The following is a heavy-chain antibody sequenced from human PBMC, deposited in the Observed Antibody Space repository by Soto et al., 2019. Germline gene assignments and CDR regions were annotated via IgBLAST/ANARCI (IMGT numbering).Heavy chain of an antibody. CDR2: ISYDGSNR. CDR3: AKDHIVAAAPDY. J-gene: IGHJ4*02. D-gene: IGHD2-2*01. Sequence: QVQLVESGGGVVQPGRSLRLSCAASGFTFDTYGMHWVRQAPGKGLEWVAVISYDGSNRYYADSVKGRFTISRDNSKHALYMQMNSLRSEDTAVYYCAKDHIVAAAPDYWGQGTLVTVSS. V-gene: IGHV3-30*18. CDR1: GFTFDTYG.